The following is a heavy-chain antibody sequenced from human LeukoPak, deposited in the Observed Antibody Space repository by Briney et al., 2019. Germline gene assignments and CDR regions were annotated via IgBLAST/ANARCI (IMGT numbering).Heavy chain of an antibody. D-gene: IGHD2-2*01. V-gene: IGHV4-34*01. CDR1: GGSFSGYY. CDR3: ARELAYCSSSSCCGGTFHI. Sequence: SSETLSLTCAVYGGSFSGYYWSWIRQPPGKGLEWIGEINHSGSTNYNPSLKSRVTISVDTSKNQFSLKLSSVTAADTAVYYCARELAYCSSSSCCGGTFHIWGQGTMVTVSS. CDR2: INHSGST. J-gene: IGHJ3*02.